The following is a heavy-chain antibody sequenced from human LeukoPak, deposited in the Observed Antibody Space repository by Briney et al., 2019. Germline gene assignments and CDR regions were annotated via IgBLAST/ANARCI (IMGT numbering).Heavy chain of an antibody. CDR2: IIPIFGTA. CDR3: ASVEMATIYPQGFGY. Sequence: GASVKFSCKASGGTFSSYAISWVRQAPGQGLEWMGGIIPIFGTANYAQKFQGRVTITTDESTSTAYMELSSLRSEDTAVYYCASVEMATIYPQGFGYWGQGTLVTVSS. CDR1: GGTFSSYA. D-gene: IGHD5-24*01. J-gene: IGHJ4*02. V-gene: IGHV1-69*05.